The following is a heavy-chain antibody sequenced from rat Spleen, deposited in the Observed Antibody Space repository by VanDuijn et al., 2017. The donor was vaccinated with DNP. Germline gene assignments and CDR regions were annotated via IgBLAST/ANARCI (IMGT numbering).Heavy chain of an antibody. CDR3: ARWPGYNPPYAMDA. V-gene: IGHV3-3*01. CDR2: IDSAGIT. Sequence: EVQLQESGPGLVKPSQSLSLTCSVTGYSITSGYRWSWIRKFPGNRLEWMGFIDSAGITNYNPSLESRISITRDTSKNRFFLQLNSVTTEDTATYYCARWPGYNPPYAMDAWGQGTSVTVSS. J-gene: IGHJ4*01. CDR1: GYSITSGYR. D-gene: IGHD1-4*01.